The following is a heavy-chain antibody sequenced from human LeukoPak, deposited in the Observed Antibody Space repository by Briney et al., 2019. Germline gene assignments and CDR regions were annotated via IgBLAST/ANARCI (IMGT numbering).Heavy chain of an antibody. Sequence: ASVKVSCKVSGYTLTELSMHWVRQAPGKGLEWMGGFDPEDGETIYAQKFQGRVTMTEDTSTDTAYMELSSLRSEDTAVYYCATLANRYQLLKYWGQGTLVTVSS. D-gene: IGHD2-2*01. CDR2: FDPEDGET. CDR3: ATLANRYQLLKY. J-gene: IGHJ4*02. V-gene: IGHV1-24*01. CDR1: GYTLTELS.